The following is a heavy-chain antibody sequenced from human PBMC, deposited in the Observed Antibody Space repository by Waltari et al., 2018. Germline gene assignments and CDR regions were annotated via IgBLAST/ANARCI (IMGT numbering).Heavy chain of an antibody. V-gene: IGHV1-69*13. CDR2: IIPIFGTA. CDR3: ARERMVVADIDAFDI. CDR1: GSTLTALS. Sequence: QVQLVQSGAEVKEPGASVKVSCQVSGSTLTALSMHWVRQAPGKGLEWMGGIIPIFGTANYAQKFQGRVTITADESTSTAYMELSSLRSEDTAVYYCARERMVVADIDAFDIWGQGTMVTVSS. D-gene: IGHD2-15*01. J-gene: IGHJ3*02.